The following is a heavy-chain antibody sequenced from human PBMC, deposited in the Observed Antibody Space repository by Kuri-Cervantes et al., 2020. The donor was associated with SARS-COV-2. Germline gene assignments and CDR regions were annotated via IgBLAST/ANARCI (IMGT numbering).Heavy chain of an antibody. Sequence: VSVKVSCKTSGYTFTHYYIHWVRQAPGQGLEWLGWISVWNRNTDYAQKVQGRVTMTTDTSTSTAYMELRSLRSDDTAVYFCARGYYSHFDYWGQGTLVTVSS. CDR2: ISVWNRNT. V-gene: IGHV1-18*04. J-gene: IGHJ4*02. CDR3: ARGYYSHFDY. D-gene: IGHD1-26*01. CDR1: GYTFTHYY.